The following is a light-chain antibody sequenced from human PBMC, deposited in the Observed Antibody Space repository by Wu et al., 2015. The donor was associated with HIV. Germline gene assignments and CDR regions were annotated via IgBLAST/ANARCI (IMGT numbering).Light chain of an antibody. CDR3: LQTYNYPWT. J-gene: IGKJ1*01. Sequence: AIQMTQSPSSLSASVGDKVTITCRACQGIKNDLGWYQQKPGKAPNLLIFDATSLQNGVPSRFSGSGSGTDSTLTISSLQPEDFATYYCLQTYNYPWTFGQGTKMEI. CDR2: DAT. V-gene: IGKV1-6*01. CDR1: QGIKND.